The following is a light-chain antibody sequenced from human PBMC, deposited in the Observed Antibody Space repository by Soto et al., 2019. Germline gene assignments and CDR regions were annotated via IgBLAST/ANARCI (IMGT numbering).Light chain of an antibody. J-gene: IGKJ2*01. V-gene: IGKV1-5*03. Sequence: DIQMTQSPSTLSASVGDRVTITCRASQSISSWLAWYQQKPGKAPKLLIYKASSLEGGVPSRFSGSGSGTEFTLTISSLQPDDFATYYCQQYISYPVTFGQGTKLEI. CDR1: QSISSW. CDR2: KAS. CDR3: QQYISYPVT.